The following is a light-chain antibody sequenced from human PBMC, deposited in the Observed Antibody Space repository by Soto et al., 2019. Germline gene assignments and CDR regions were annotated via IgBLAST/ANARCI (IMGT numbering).Light chain of an antibody. CDR1: QSVSSSY. V-gene: IGKV3-20*01. Sequence: EIVLTQSPGTLSLSPGERATPSCRASQSVSSSYLAWFQQKPGQAPGLLIYAASSRATGIPDRFSGSGSGTDFTLTISRLEPGDFAVYYCQQYGSSPWTFGQGTKV. CDR2: AAS. CDR3: QQYGSSPWT. J-gene: IGKJ1*01.